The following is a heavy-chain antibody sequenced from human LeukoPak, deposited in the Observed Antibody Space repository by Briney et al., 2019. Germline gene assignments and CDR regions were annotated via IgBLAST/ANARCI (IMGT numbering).Heavy chain of an antibody. D-gene: IGHD3-22*01. V-gene: IGHV4-39*01. J-gene: IGHJ3*02. Sequence: PSETLSLTCTVSGGSISSSSYYWGWIRQPPGKGLEWIGNMYYSGSSYYNPSLKSRVTISVDTSKYQFSLKLSSVTAADTAVYYCATDSSGSSDAFDIWGQGTMVTVSS. CDR3: ATDSSGSSDAFDI. CDR1: GGSISSSSYY. CDR2: MYYSGSS.